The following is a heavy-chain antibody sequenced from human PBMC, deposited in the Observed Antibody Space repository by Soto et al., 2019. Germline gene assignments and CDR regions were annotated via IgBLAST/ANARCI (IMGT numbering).Heavy chain of an antibody. V-gene: IGHV1-2*02. Sequence: GASVKVSCKASGYTVTALYMNWVRQAPGQGLEWMGWVNPNTGLTKDAQKFQGRVSMTRDTSINTAYMELSGLTSDDTAVYYCTTLRLDPWGQGTLVTVSS. CDR1: GYTVTALY. J-gene: IGHJ5*02. D-gene: IGHD3-9*01. CDR2: VNPNTGLT. CDR3: TTLRLDP.